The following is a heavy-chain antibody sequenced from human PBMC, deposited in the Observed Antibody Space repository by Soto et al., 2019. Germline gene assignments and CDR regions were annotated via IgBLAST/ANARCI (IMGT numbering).Heavy chain of an antibody. D-gene: IGHD3-3*01. CDR3: ARGHGGITVFGAPGHFDY. J-gene: IGHJ4*02. V-gene: IGHV4-39*01. Sequence: PSETLSLTCTVSGDSISSSSHYWGWIRQPPGKGLEWIGSIYYSGSSYYNPSLKSRVTISVDTSKNQFSLKLSSVSAADTAVYHCARGHGGITVFGAPGHFDYWGQGTLVTVSS. CDR1: GDSISSSSHY. CDR2: IYYSGSS.